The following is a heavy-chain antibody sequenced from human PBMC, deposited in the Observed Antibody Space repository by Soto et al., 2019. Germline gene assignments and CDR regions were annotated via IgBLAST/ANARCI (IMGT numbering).Heavy chain of an antibody. Sequence: ASVKVSCKASGYTFTSYGISWVRQAPGQGLEWMGWISAYNGNTNYAQKLQGRVTMTTDTSTSTAYMELRSLRSDDTAVYYCARVRYHPFRLVVVVAATPAWFDPWGQGTLVTVSS. CDR3: ARVRYHPFRLVVVVAATPAWFDP. D-gene: IGHD2-15*01. CDR1: GYTFTSYG. V-gene: IGHV1-18*01. J-gene: IGHJ5*02. CDR2: ISAYNGNT.